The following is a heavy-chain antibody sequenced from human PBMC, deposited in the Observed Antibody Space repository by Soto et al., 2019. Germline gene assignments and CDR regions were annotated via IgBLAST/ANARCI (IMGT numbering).Heavy chain of an antibody. D-gene: IGHD3-9*01. CDR2: IIPIFGTA. CDR1: GGTFSSYA. V-gene: IGHV1-69*01. Sequence: QVQLVQSGAEVKKPGSSVKVSCKASGGTFSSYAISWVRQAPGQGLEWMGGIIPIFGTANYAQKFQGRVTITADESTSTAYMELRSLRSEDTAVYYCAREGRRALRYFGWLTHLSYGMDVWGQGTTVTVSS. J-gene: IGHJ6*02. CDR3: AREGRRALRYFGWLTHLSYGMDV.